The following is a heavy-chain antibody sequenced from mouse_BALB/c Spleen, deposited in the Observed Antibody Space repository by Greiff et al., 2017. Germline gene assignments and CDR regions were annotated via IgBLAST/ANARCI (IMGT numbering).Heavy chain of an antibody. D-gene: IGHD2-4*01. J-gene: IGHJ2*01. CDR2: ISSGGST. CDR3: ATTMITTGYFDY. Sequence: DVKLVESGGGLVKPGGSLKLSCAASGFTFSSYAMSWVRQTPEKRLEWVASISSGGSTYYPDSVKGRFTISRDNARNILYLQMSSLRSEDTAMYYCATTMITTGYFDYWGQGTTLTVSS. V-gene: IGHV5-6-5*01. CDR1: GFTFSSYA.